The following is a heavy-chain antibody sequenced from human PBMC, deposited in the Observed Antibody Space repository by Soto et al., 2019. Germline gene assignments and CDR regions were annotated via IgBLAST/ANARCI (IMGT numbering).Heavy chain of an antibody. D-gene: IGHD7-27*01. V-gene: IGHV3-30-3*01. CDR1: GLTFSNYA. Sequence: QVLLVESGGGVVQPGRSLRLSCAASGLTFSNYAMHWVRQAPGKGIEWVAFISYDGTNRCYPDSVKGRVTISRDNSTNPLYLHMNRLKTANTAVYYCARESSSTVANGGGWSAKYYWGQGSLVTVSS. CDR3: ARESSSTVANGGGWSAKYY. J-gene: IGHJ4*02. CDR2: ISYDGTNR.